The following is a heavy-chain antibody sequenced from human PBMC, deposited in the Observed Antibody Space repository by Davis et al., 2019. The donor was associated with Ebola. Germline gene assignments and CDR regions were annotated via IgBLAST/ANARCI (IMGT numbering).Heavy chain of an antibody. V-gene: IGHV1-2*02. CDR2: INPNSGGT. Sequence: ASVKVSCKASGYTFTGYYMNWVRQAPGQGLEWMGWINPNSGGTNYAQQFQGRVTITRDTSTSTAYMELRILTSDDTAVYYCVRDFKSACRSTNCYYFDYWGQGTLVTVSS. CDR1: GYTFTGYY. D-gene: IGHD2-2*01. CDR3: VRDFKSACRSTNCYYFDY. J-gene: IGHJ4*02.